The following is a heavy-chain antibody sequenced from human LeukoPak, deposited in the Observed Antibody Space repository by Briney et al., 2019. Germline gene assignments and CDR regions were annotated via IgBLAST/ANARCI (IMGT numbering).Heavy chain of an antibody. CDR1: GGSLINYY. V-gene: IGHV4-59*08. Sequence: SETLSLTCTVSGGSLINYYWSWIRQSPGTGLTWIGYIYQSGTTNYNPSLKSRVTISVDTSKNQLFLRLRSVTAADTAIYYCARHGVGYNFLGSWGQGTLVTVSS. CDR2: IYQSGTT. J-gene: IGHJ4*02. CDR3: ARHGVGYNFLGS. D-gene: IGHD5-24*01.